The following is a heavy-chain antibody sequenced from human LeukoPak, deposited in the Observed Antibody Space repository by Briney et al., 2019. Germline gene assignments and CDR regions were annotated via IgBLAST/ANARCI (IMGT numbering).Heavy chain of an antibody. CDR2: ISFVGSNK. CDR1: GFTFSSYS. Sequence: GRSLRLSCAASGFTFSSYSMHWVRQAPGKGLEWVALISFVGSNKNYADSVRGRFTISRDNSKNMLYLQMNSLRAEDTAVYYCARANYSNSSGYFWGQGTLVTVSS. D-gene: IGHD3-22*01. V-gene: IGHV3-30*01. CDR3: ARANYSNSSGYF. J-gene: IGHJ4*02.